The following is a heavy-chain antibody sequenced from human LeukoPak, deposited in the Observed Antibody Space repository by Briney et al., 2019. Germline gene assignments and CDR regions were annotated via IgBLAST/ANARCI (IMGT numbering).Heavy chain of an antibody. Sequence: PSETLSLTCAVYGGSFSGYYWSWIRQPPGKGLEWIGEINHSGSTNYNPSLKSRVTISVDTSKNQFSLKLSSVTAADTAVYYCARASILYYYDSSGSYDYWGQGTLVTVSS. CDR3: ARASILYYYDSSGSYDY. CDR1: GGSFSGYY. V-gene: IGHV4-34*01. CDR2: INHSGST. D-gene: IGHD3-22*01. J-gene: IGHJ4*02.